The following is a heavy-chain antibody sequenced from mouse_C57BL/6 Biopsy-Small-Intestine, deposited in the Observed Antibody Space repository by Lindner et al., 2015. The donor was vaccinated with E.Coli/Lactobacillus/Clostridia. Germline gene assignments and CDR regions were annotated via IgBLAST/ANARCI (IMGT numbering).Heavy chain of an antibody. J-gene: IGHJ2*01. CDR1: GYTFTIYD. Sequence: VQLQESGPELVKPGASVKLSCKASGYTFTIYDINWVKQRPGQGLEWIGWIYPGDGETHYNGKFKGKATLTADKSSSTAYMQLSSLTSEDSAVYFCARRESSGHFDYWGQGTTLTVSP. CDR3: ARRESSGHFDY. D-gene: IGHD3-2*02. CDR2: IYPGDGET. V-gene: IGHV1S56*01.